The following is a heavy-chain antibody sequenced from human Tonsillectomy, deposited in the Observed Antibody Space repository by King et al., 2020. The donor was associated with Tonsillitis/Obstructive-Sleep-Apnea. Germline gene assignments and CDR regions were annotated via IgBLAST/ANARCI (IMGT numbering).Heavy chain of an antibody. CDR3: ARGGTVDWGDY. V-gene: IGHV3-33*01. J-gene: IGHJ4*02. CDR2: IWYDGSNK. CDR1: RFTFSSYG. D-gene: IGHD3/OR15-3a*01. Sequence: QRQLVQSGGGVVQPGRSLRLSCAASRFTFSSYGMHWVRQAPGKGLEWVAVIWYDGSNKYYADSVKGRFTISRDNSKNTLYLQMNSLRAEDTAVYYCARGGTVDWGDYWGQGTLVTVSS.